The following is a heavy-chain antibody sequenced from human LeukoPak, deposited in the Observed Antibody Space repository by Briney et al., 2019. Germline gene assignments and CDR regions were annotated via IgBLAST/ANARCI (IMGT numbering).Heavy chain of an antibody. J-gene: IGHJ4*02. CDR2: RSYDGSNK. CDR3: ARDGYYYGSGSYCDY. Sequence: PGGSLRLYCAASGRTLSSYAMHWVRQAPGKGLEWVAVRSYDGSNKYYADSVKGRFTISRDNSKNTLYLQMNSLRAEDTAVYYCARDGYYYGSGSYCDYWGQGTLVTVSS. D-gene: IGHD3-10*01. CDR1: GRTLSSYA. V-gene: IGHV3-30*04.